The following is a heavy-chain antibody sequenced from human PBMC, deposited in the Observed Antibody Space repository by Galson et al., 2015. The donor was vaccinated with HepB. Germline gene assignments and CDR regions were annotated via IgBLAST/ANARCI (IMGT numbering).Heavy chain of an antibody. CDR1: GFTFSSYW. D-gene: IGHD6-13*01. CDR2: IKQDGSEK. Sequence: SLRLSCAASGFTFSSYWMSWVRQAPGKGQEWVANIKQDGSEKYYVDSVKGRFTISRDNAKNSLYLQMNSLRAEDTAVYYCARSGKQPWFDPWGQGTLVTVSS. J-gene: IGHJ5*02. V-gene: IGHV3-7*03. CDR3: ARSGKQPWFDP.